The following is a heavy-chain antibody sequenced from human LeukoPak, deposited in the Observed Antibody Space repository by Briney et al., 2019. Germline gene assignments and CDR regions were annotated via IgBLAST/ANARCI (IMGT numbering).Heavy chain of an antibody. CDR1: GFTVSSNY. CDR2: IYSGGST. J-gene: IGHJ6*02. CDR3: ARGVSSGYYPHYYYYGMDV. D-gene: IGHD3-22*01. Sequence: GGPLRLSCAASGFTVSSNYMSWVRQAPGKGLEWVSVIYSGGSTYYADSVKGRFTISRDNSKNTLYLQMNSLRAEDTAVYYCARGVSSGYYPHYYYYGMDVWGQGTTVTVSS. V-gene: IGHV3-53*01.